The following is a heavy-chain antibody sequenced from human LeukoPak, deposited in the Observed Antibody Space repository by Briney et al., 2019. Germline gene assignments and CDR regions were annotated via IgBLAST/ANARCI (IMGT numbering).Heavy chain of an antibody. CDR1: GYTFTGYY. J-gene: IGHJ4*02. D-gene: IGHD3-10*01. Sequence: ASVKVSCKASGYTFTGYYMHWVRQAPGQGLEWMGWINPNSGGTNYAQKFQGRVTMTRDTSISTAYMELSRLRSDDTAVYYCAREDGSGGYSPYWGQGTLVTVSS. V-gene: IGHV1-2*02. CDR2: INPNSGGT. CDR3: AREDGSGGYSPY.